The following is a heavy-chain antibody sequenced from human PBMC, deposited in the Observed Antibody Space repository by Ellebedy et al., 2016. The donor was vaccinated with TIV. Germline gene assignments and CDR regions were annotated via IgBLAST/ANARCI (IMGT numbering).Heavy chain of an antibody. V-gene: IGHV1-46*03. CDR1: GYTFTSYY. CDR2: INPSGGST. CDR3: ARHDSSGYDAFDI. D-gene: IGHD3-22*01. Sequence: GSVKVSCKASGYTFTSYYMHWVRQAPGQGLEWMGIINPSGGSTSYAQKFQGRVTMNRDTSTSTVYMELSSLRSEDTAVYYCARHDSSGYDAFDIWGQGTMVTVSS. J-gene: IGHJ3*02.